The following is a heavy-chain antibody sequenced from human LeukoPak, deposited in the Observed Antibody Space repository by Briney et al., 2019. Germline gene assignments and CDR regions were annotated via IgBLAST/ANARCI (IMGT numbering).Heavy chain of an antibody. D-gene: IGHD7-27*01. CDR1: GGSFSRHA. CDR2: IIPMLGTA. J-gene: IGHJ3*01. Sequence: ASVKVSCKASGGSFSRHALNWVRQAPGQGLEWMGGIIPMLGTANYADHLRDRVTITTDESTSTVYMELSSLRSEDTATYYCARTRIWGSRSDAFDFWGQGTLVTVSS. CDR3: ARTRIWGSRSDAFDF. V-gene: IGHV1-69*05.